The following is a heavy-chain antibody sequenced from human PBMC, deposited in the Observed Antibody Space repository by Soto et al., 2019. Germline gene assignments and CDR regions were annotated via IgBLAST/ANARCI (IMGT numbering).Heavy chain of an antibody. CDR3: ARILKPQHGVAATHQPLGMDV. D-gene: IGHD2-15*01. Sequence: GESLKISCKGSGYSFTSYWIGWVRQMPGKGLEWMGIIYPGDSDTRYSPSFQGQVTISADKSISTAYLQWSSLKASDTAMYYCARILKPQHGVAATHQPLGMDVWGQGTTVTVSS. CDR1: GYSFTSYW. CDR2: IYPGDSDT. V-gene: IGHV5-51*01. J-gene: IGHJ6*02.